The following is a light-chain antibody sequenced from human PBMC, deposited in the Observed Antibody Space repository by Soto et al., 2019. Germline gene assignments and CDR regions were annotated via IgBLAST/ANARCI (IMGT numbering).Light chain of an antibody. CDR2: DVS. CDR3: FSYAGSYTLV. CDR1: SSDVGAYNW. J-gene: IGLJ3*02. Sequence: QSALTQPRSVSGSPGQSVTISCAGTSSDVGAYNWVSSYQQHPGKVPKLIIYDVSRRPSGVPDRFSGSKSGNTASLTISGLQADDEADYYCFSYAGSYTLVFGGGTKLTVL. V-gene: IGLV2-11*01.